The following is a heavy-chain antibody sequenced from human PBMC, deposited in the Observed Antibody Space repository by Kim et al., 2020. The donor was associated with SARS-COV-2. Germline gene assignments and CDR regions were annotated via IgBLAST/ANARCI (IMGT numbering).Heavy chain of an antibody. V-gene: IGHV4-34*01. J-gene: IGHJ4*02. Sequence: SLRSRITISVDTSKNQFSLKLSSVTAADTAVYYCASSQLEGYSSSSYFDYWGQGTLVTVSS. CDR3: ASSQLEGYSSSSYFDY. D-gene: IGHD6-6*01.